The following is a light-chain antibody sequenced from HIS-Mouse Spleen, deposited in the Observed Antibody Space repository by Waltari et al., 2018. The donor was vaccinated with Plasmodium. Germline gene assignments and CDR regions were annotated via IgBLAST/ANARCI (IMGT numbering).Light chain of an antibody. CDR1: QSVRSN. Sequence: EIVMTQSPATLSVSPGERATLSGRDSQSVRSNLAWYQQKPGQAPRLLIYGASTRATGIPARFRGSGSGKEFTLTLSSLQSEDFPVYYCQQYNNWSFTFGPGTKVDI. V-gene: IGKV3-15*01. J-gene: IGKJ3*01. CDR3: QQYNNWSFT. CDR2: GAS.